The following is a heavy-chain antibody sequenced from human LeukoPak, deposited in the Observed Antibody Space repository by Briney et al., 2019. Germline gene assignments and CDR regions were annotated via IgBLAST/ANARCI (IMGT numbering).Heavy chain of an antibody. CDR3: AKSPSGRGGYNWFDP. Sequence: PSETLSLTCTVSGGSISGYYWSWIRQPAGKGLEWIGSVYTSGSTNYNPSLKSRVTMSIDTSKNQFSLNLSSVTAADTAVYYCAKSPSGRGGYNWFDPWGQGTLVTVSS. CDR1: GGSISGYY. V-gene: IGHV4-4*07. CDR2: VYTSGST. J-gene: IGHJ5*02. D-gene: IGHD3-16*01.